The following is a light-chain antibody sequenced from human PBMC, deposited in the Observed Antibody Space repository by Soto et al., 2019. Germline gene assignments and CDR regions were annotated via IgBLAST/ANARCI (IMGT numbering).Light chain of an antibody. Sequence: QSVLTQPASVSGSPGQSITIACTGINTDVENYNFVSWYQQRPGKAPKLMIYEDYKRPSGVSNRFSGYKSGNTAFLTISGLQTEDEADYYCCSHAGFNTPYVFATGTKVTVL. CDR2: EDY. V-gene: IGLV2-23*01. CDR1: NTDVENYNF. J-gene: IGLJ1*01. CDR3: CSHAGFNTPYV.